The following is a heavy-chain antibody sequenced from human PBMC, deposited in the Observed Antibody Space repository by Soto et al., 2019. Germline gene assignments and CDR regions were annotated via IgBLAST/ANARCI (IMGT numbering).Heavy chain of an antibody. D-gene: IGHD3-22*01. CDR2: VSHDGSNK. CDR3: AKDTYDYSSSGYYILDY. Sequence: QVQLVESGGGVVQPERSLRLSCEASGFIFSSYGMHWVRQAPGKGLEWVAVVSHDGSNKKYVDSVEGRFTISRDNSKNTLYLQMNSLRAEDTAVYYCAKDTYDYSSSGYYILDYWGQGTLVTVSS. J-gene: IGHJ4*02. CDR1: GFIFSSYG. V-gene: IGHV3-30*18.